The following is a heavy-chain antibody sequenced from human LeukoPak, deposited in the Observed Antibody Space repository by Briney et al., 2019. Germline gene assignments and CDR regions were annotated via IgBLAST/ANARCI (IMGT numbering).Heavy chain of an antibody. CDR3: ARYVRGVIIGWFDP. V-gene: IGHV1-69*01. Sequence: SVKVSCKASGGTFSSYAISWVRQAPGQGLEWMGGIIPIFGTANYAQKFQGRVTITADESTSTAYMELRSLRSDDTAVYYCARYVRGVIIGWFDPWGQGTLVTVSS. CDR2: IIPIFGTA. J-gene: IGHJ5*02. CDR1: GGTFSSYA. D-gene: IGHD3-10*01.